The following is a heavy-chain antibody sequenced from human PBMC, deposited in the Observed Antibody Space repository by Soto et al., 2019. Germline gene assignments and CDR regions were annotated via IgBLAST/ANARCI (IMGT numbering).Heavy chain of an antibody. CDR2: IGPPGDT. CDR1: GFTFSNYD. Sequence: EVQLVESGGGWVQPGGSLRLSCVASGFTFSNYDMHWVRQSPGKGLEWVSAIGPPGDTHYPASVKGRFTVSRENGKRSLHLQMNSLGVGDTAVYYCARGGETTLSFFDYWGQGPWSPSPQ. D-gene: IGHD1-1*01. V-gene: IGHV3-13*01. J-gene: IGHJ4*02. CDR3: ARGGETTLSFFDY.